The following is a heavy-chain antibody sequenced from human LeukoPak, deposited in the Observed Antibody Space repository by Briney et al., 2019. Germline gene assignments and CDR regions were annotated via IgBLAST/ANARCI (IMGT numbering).Heavy chain of an antibody. Sequence: PGGSPRLSCAASGFTFSSYGMHWVRQAPGKGLEWVAFIRYDGSNKYYADSVKGRFTISRDNSKNTLYLQMNSLRAEDTAVYYCAKTGSFTYYYYMDVWGKGTTVTVSS. V-gene: IGHV3-30*02. CDR2: IRYDGSNK. D-gene: IGHD1-14*01. J-gene: IGHJ6*03. CDR3: AKTGSFTYYYYMDV. CDR1: GFTFSSYG.